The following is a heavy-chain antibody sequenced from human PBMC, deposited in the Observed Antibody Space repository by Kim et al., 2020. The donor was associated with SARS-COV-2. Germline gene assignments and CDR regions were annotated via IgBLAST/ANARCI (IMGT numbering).Heavy chain of an antibody. CDR3: ARSDWLDY. D-gene: IGHD2-21*02. CDR2: STT. J-gene: IGHJ4*02. Sequence: STTSYADSVKGRFTISRDNAKNTLYLQMNSLRVEDTAVYYWARSDWLDYWGQGTLVIVSS. V-gene: IGHV3-74*01.